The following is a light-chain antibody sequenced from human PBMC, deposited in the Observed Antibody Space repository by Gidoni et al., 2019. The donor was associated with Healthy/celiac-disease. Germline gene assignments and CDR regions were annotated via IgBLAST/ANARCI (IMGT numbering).Light chain of an antibody. CDR3: QQLNSYPYT. CDR2: AAS. CDR1: QGISSY. J-gene: IGKJ2*01. Sequence: DIQLTQSPSCLSASVGDRVTITCRASQGISSYLAWYQQKPWKAPKLLIYAASTLQSGVPSRFSGSGSGTEFTLTISSLQPEDFATYYCQQLNSYPYTFGQGTKLEIK. V-gene: IGKV1-9*01.